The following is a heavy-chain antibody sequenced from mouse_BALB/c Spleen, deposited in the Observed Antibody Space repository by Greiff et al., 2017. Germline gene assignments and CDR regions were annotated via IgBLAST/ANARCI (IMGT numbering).Heavy chain of an antibody. Sequence: EVQRVEPGGGLVKPGGSLKLSCAASGFTISDYYMHWVRQTPEKRLEWVATISDGGSYTYYPDSVKGRFTITRENDKYNLYLQISSLKAEDTAMFYCARGGGRLGIPYWYFGVWSAGAMVTVAS. D-gene: IGHD4-1*01. CDR3: ARGGGRLGIPYWYFGV. V-gene: IGHV5-4*02. CDR1: GFTISDYY. CDR2: ISDGGSYT. J-gene: IGHJ1*01.